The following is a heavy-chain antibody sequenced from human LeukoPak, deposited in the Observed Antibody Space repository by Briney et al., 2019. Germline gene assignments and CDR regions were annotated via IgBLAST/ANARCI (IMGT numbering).Heavy chain of an antibody. CDR1: GYTFTSYY. D-gene: IGHD2-15*01. V-gene: IGHV1-46*01. CDR3: ARVRYCSGGSCYPYYFDY. Sequence: ASVKVSCKASGYTFTSYYTHWVRQAPGQGLEWMGIINPSGGSTSYAQKFQGRVTMTRDTSTSTVYMELSSLRSEDTAVYYCARVRYCSGGSCYPYYFDYWGQETLVTVSS. CDR2: INPSGGST. J-gene: IGHJ4*02.